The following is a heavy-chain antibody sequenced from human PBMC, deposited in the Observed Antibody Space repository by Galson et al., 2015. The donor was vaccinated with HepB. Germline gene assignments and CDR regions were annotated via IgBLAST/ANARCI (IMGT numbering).Heavy chain of an antibody. CDR2: IIPILGIA. D-gene: IGHD3-10*01. CDR3: ARAMGSGSYQSRYFDY. Sequence: SVKVSCKASGGTFSSYTISWVRQAPGQGLEWMGRIIPILGIANYAQKFQGRVTITADKSTSTAYMELSSLRSEDTAVYYCARAMGSGSYQSRYFDYWGQGTLVTVSS. J-gene: IGHJ4*02. CDR1: GGTFSSYT. V-gene: IGHV1-69*02.